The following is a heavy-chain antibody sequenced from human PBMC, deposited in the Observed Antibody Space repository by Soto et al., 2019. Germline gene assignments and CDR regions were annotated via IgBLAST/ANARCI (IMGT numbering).Heavy chain of an antibody. CDR2: IYYSGST. CDR1: GGSISSSNYY. Sequence: ETLSLTCTVSGGSISSSNYYWGWIRQPPGKGLEWIGSIYYSGSTYYNPSLKSRVTISVDTSKNQFSLKLSSVTAADTAVYYCARQVGDYYCDMDVWGQGTTVTVSS. V-gene: IGHV4-39*01. CDR3: ARQVGDYYCDMDV. J-gene: IGHJ6*02. D-gene: IGHD2-15*01.